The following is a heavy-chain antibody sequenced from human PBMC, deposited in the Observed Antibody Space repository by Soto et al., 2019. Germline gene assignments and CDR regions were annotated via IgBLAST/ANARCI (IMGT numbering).Heavy chain of an antibody. CDR2: IYPSGMP. Sequence: SETLSLTCTVSGGSISNAAYSWSWIRQPPGKGLEWIGYIYPSGMPFYNPSLRSRVTISIDRSNDQFSLNLKSVTAADTAVYYCASRDPGTSVDYWGQGTLVTVSS. CDR1: GGSISNAAYS. V-gene: IGHV4-30-2*01. CDR3: ASRDPGTSVDY. D-gene: IGHD1-7*01. J-gene: IGHJ4*02.